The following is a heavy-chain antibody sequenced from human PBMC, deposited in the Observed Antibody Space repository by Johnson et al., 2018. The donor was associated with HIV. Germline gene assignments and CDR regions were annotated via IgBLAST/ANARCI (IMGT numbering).Heavy chain of an antibody. CDR1: GFTFDDYG. Sequence: VQLVESGGGLEQPGRSLRVSCAVSGFTFDDYGMSWVRQAPGKGLEWVSGINWNGGSTGYVASVEGRFTISRDNAKNSLYLQMNSLKVEDTALYYCARGWVGATLRAFDIWGQGTTVTVSS. D-gene: IGHD1-26*01. CDR2: INWNGGST. CDR3: ARGWVGATLRAFDI. V-gene: IGHV3-20*04. J-gene: IGHJ3*02.